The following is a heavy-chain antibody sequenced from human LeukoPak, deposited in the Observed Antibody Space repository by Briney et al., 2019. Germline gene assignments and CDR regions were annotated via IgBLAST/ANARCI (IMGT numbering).Heavy chain of an antibody. Sequence: ASVKVSCKASGYTFTSYGISWVRQAPGKGLEWMGWISAYNGNTNYAQKLQGRVTMTTDTSTSTAYMELRSLRSDDTAVYYCARDAGITLDYYGMDVWGQGTTVTVSS. V-gene: IGHV1-18*01. CDR3: ARDAGITLDYYGMDV. D-gene: IGHD3-16*01. J-gene: IGHJ6*02. CDR1: GYTFTSYG. CDR2: ISAYNGNT.